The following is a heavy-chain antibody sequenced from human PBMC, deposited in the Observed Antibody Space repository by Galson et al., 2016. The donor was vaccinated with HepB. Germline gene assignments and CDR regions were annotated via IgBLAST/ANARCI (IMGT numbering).Heavy chain of an antibody. CDR3: ARSNDYGDYYFDY. D-gene: IGHD4-17*01. CDR1: GFAFSEYD. J-gene: IGHJ4*02. CDR2: LDIFGV. Sequence: SLRLSCAASGFAFSEYDIHWVGQAPGKGLEWSQPLDIFGVETNPDSVKGRFTISRDNAKNSLYLQMNSLRAEDTAVYYCARSNDYGDYYFDYWGQGTLVTVSS. V-gene: IGHV3-69-1*01.